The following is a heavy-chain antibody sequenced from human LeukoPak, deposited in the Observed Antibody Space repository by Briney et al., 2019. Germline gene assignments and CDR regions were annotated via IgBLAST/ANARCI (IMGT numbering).Heavy chain of an antibody. Sequence: SETLSLTCTVSGGSLSSYYWSWIRQPPGKGLEWIGYIYYSGSTNYNPSLKSRVTISVDTSKNQFSLKLSSVTAADTAVYYCARDYYYDSSGSYYFDYWGQGTLVTVSS. V-gene: IGHV4-59*12. CDR2: IYYSGST. CDR3: ARDYYYDSSGSYYFDY. CDR1: GGSLSSYY. J-gene: IGHJ4*02. D-gene: IGHD3-22*01.